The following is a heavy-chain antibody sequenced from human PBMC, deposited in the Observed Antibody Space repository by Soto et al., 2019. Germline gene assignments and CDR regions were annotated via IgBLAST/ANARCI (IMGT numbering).Heavy chain of an antibody. D-gene: IGHD3-10*01. CDR1: GFTFSSYS. CDR2: ISSSSSYI. Sequence: GGSLRLSCAASGFTFSSYSMNWVRQAPGKGLEWVSSISSSSSYIYYADSVKDRFTISRDNAKNSLYLQMNSLRAEDTAVYYCARTTYGSGKSNFDYWGQGTLVPVSS. V-gene: IGHV3-21*01. CDR3: ARTTYGSGKSNFDY. J-gene: IGHJ4*02.